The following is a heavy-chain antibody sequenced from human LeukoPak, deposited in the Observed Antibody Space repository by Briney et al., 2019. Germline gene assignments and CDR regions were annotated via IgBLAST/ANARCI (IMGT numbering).Heavy chain of an antibody. CDR3: ARDRSVGYYDSSGYSPFDY. J-gene: IGHJ4*02. D-gene: IGHD3-22*01. V-gene: IGHV1-69*05. Sequence: ASVKVSCKASGGTFSSYAISCVRQAPGQGLEWMGGIIPIFGTANYAQKLQGRVTMTTDTSTSTAYMELRSLRSDDTAVYYCARDRSVGYYDSSGYSPFDYWGQGTLVTVSS. CDR1: GGTFSSYA. CDR2: IIPIFGTA.